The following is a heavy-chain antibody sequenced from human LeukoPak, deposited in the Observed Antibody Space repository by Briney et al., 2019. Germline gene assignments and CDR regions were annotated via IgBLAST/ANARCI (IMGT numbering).Heavy chain of an antibody. CDR3: ARELWDWYFDL. J-gene: IGHJ2*01. CDR2: IYHSGST. Sequence: SETLSLTCTVSGGSISSGGYYWSWIRQPPGKGLEWIGYIYHSGSTYYNPSLKSRVTISVDRSKNQFSLKLSSVTAADTAVYYCARELWDWYFDLWGRGTLVTVSS. D-gene: IGHD2-21*01. V-gene: IGHV4-30-2*01. CDR1: GGSISSGGYY.